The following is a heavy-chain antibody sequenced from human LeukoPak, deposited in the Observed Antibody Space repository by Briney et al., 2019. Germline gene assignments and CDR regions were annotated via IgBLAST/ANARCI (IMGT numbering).Heavy chain of an antibody. V-gene: IGHV3-30*18. J-gene: IGHJ4*02. CDR1: GFTFSSYG. CDR2: ISYDGSNK. CDR3: AKDHSGWSRGYFDY. Sequence: PGGSLRLSCAASGFTFSSYGMHWVRQAPGKGLEWVAVISYDGSNKYYADSVKGRFTISRDNSKNTLYLQMNSLRAEDTAVYYCAKDHSGWSRGYFDYWGQGTLVTVSS. D-gene: IGHD6-19*01.